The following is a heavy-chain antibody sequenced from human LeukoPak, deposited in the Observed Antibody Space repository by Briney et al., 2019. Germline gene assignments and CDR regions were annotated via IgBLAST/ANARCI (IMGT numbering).Heavy chain of an antibody. V-gene: IGHV4-61*02. Sequence: PSETLSLTCTVSGGSISSGSYYWSWIRQPAGQGLEYIGRMYTSGSTNYNPSLKSRVTISVDTSKNQFSLKLSSVTAADTAVYYCASCSQIVVRREYYFDYWGQGTLVTVSS. J-gene: IGHJ4*02. CDR3: ASCSQIVVRREYYFDY. D-gene: IGHD2-2*01. CDR2: MYTSGST. CDR1: GGSISSGSYY.